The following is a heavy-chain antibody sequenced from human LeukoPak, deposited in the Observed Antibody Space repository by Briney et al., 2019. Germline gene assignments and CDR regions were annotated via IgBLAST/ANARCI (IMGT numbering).Heavy chain of an antibody. V-gene: IGHV3-49*04. D-gene: IGHD3-22*01. CDR1: GFTFSSYW. J-gene: IGHJ4*02. Sequence: GGSLRLSCTASGFTFSSYWMSWVRQAPGKGLEWVGFIRSKAYGGTTEYAASVKGRFTISRDDSKSIAYLQMNSLKTEDTAVYYCTTLPYDSDYWGQGTLVTVSS. CDR3: TTLPYDSDY. CDR2: IRSKAYGGTT.